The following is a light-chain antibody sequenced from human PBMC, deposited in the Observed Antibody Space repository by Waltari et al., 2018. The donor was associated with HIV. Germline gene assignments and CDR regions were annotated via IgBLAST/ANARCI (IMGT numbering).Light chain of an antibody. CDR2: WAS. Sequence: DIVLTQSPDTLTVSLGERATINCKASQSVLSSTRNTNYLAWYQQQPGHPPKLLISWASGRKSGVPDRFSGGGSGTDFSLTISSLQAEDVAVYYCQQYYGPPYTFGQGTKLEIK. V-gene: IGKV4-1*01. CDR3: QQYYGPPYT. J-gene: IGKJ2*01. CDR1: QSVLSSTRNTNY.